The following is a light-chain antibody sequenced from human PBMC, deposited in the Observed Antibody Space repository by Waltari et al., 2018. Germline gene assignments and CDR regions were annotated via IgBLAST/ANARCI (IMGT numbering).Light chain of an antibody. J-gene: IGLJ2*01. CDR1: SSNIGAGYY. CDR2: ENN. CDR3: SAWDSSLSTHV. V-gene: IGLV1-40*01. Sequence: QSVLTQPPSASGAPGQRVTISCTGSSSNIGAGYYVSWYQQFPGTAPKLLIYENNKRPSGVSDRFSGSKSGTSASLTITGLQSEDEADYYCSAWDSSLSTHVFGGGTRLTVL.